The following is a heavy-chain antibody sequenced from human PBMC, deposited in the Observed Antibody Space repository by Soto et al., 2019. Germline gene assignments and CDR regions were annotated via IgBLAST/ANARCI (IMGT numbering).Heavy chain of an antibody. J-gene: IGHJ4*02. CDR1: GYNFNNYA. CDR2: VSAASRYT. Sequence: QVPLVQSGAEVKEPGAPVKVSCKASGYNFNNYAIHWVRQAPGQRLEWMGWVSAASRYTKYSQRFQGRVTITRDTSASTMDLSSLTSEDTAVYYCAIGRGGNFELDSWGQGTLVTVSS. CDR3: AIGRGGNFELDS. D-gene: IGHD2-21*02. V-gene: IGHV1-3*01.